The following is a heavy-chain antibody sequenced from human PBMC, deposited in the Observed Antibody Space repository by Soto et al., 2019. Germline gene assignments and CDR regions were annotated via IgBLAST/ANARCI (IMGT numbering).Heavy chain of an antibody. CDR3: ARVGYYDFWSGYYTLGYYYYGMDV. CDR2: ISSSGSTI. Sequence: PGGSLRLSCAASGFTFSDYYISWIRQAPGKGLEWVSYISSSGSTIYYADSVKGRFTISRDNAKNSLYLQMNSLRAEDTAVYYCARVGYYDFWSGYYTLGYYYYGMDVWGQGTTVTVSS. CDR1: GFTFSDYY. D-gene: IGHD3-3*01. J-gene: IGHJ6*02. V-gene: IGHV3-11*01.